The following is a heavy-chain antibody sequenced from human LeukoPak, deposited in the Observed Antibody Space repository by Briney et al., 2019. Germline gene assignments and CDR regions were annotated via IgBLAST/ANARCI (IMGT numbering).Heavy chain of an antibody. D-gene: IGHD6-19*01. CDR2: IRDSGGMT. Sequence: PGGSLRLSCAASGFDFSAYVMSWVRQSPGKGLEWVSVIRDSGGMTFYADSVKGRFTISRDNSRNTLYLQMNSLGAEDTATYYCTRHAGSGWFAAHQYWGQGILVTVS. V-gene: IGHV3-23*01. CDR1: GFDFSAYV. J-gene: IGHJ4*02. CDR3: TRHAGSGWFAAHQY.